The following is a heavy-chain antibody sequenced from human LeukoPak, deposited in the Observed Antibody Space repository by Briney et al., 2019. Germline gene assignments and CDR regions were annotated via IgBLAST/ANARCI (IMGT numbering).Heavy chain of an antibody. CDR3: ARGAPPDY. Sequence: HAGGSPTLSCSPSGFTLVDYAMYWSPSAQGKGLEWVAAISYDGSNKYYADSVKGRFTISRDNSKNALYLQMNSLKTEDTAVYYCARGAPPDYWGQGTLVTVSS. CDR2: ISYDGSNK. CDR1: GFTLVDYA. V-gene: IGHV3-30-3*01. J-gene: IGHJ4*02.